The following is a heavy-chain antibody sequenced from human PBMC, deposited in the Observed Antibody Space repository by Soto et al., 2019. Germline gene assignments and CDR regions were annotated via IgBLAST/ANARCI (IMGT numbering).Heavy chain of an antibody. CDR2: IDQSGGRQSGST. J-gene: IGHJ2*01. Sequence: QVQLHQWGTELLKPSETLSLTCAVGGGSFSGFYWNWIRQTPGKGLELIGEIDQSGGRQSGSTNHNPSIESRVIISGDTSKNQVSLTLSSVTPAETALYYCARGLKVGTTIYRYFDLWGRGPLVTVSS. CDR3: ARGLKVGTTIYRYFDL. D-gene: IGHD1-26*01. CDR1: GGSFSGFY. V-gene: IGHV4-34*01.